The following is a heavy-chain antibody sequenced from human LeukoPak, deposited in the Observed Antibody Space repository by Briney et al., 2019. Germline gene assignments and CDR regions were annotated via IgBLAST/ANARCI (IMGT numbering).Heavy chain of an antibody. D-gene: IGHD6-19*01. CDR2: ISDDGSNK. Sequence: GGSLRLSCAASGFTFSNYAMHWVRQAPGKGLEWVAVISDDGSNKYCGDSVKGRFTISRDNSKNTVYLQMNSLRAEDTAVYYCAKDRYSSGWYSDFDYWGQGTLVTVSS. CDR3: AKDRYSSGWYSDFDY. J-gene: IGHJ4*02. V-gene: IGHV3-30*18. CDR1: GFTFSNYA.